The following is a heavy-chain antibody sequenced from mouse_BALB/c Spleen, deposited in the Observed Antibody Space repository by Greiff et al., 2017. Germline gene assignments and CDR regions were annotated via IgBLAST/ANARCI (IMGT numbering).Heavy chain of an antibody. CDR1: GFTFSSYA. CDR3: ARGSLYYFDY. CDR2: ISSGGST. Sequence: EVKVVESGGGLVKPGGSLKLSCAASGFTFSSYAMSWVRQTPEKRLEWVASISSGGSTYYPDSVKGRFTISRDNARNILYLQMSSLRSEDTAMYYCARGSLYYFDYWGQGTTLTVSS. J-gene: IGHJ2*01. V-gene: IGHV5-6-5*01.